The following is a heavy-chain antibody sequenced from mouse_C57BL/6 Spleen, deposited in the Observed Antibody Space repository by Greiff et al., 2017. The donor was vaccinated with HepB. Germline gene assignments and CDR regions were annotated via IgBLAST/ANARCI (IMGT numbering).Heavy chain of an antibody. Sequence: ESGAELVKPGASVKISCKASGYAFSSYWMNWVKQRPGKGLEWIGQIYPGDGDTNYNGKFKGKATLTADKSSSTAYMQLSSLTSEDSAVYFCARGYYDYSYWYFDVWGTGTTVTVSS. V-gene: IGHV1-80*01. CDR3: ARGYYDYSYWYFDV. J-gene: IGHJ1*03. CDR1: GYAFSSYW. D-gene: IGHD2-4*01. CDR2: IYPGDGDT.